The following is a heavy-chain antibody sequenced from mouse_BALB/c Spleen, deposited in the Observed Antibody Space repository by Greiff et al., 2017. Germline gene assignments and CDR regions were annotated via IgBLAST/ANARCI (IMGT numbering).Heavy chain of an antibody. Sequence: EVKLEESGPGLVKPSQSLSLTCTVTGYSITSDYAWNWIRQFPGNKLEWMGYISYSGSTSYNPSLKSRISITRDTSKNQFFLQLNSVTTEDTATYYCARKSYDGYYRDYWGQGTSVTVSS. CDR3: ARKSYDGYYRDY. CDR1: GYSITSDYA. V-gene: IGHV3-2*02. J-gene: IGHJ4*01. D-gene: IGHD2-3*01. CDR2: ISYSGST.